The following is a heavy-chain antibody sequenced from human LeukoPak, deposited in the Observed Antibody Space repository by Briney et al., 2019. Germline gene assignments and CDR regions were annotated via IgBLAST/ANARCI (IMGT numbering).Heavy chain of an antibody. CDR2: ISSSGSTT. V-gene: IGHV3-48*03. D-gene: IGHD2-2*01. CDR1: GFTFSSYE. Sequence: GGSLRLSCAASGFTFSSYEMNWVRQAPGKGLEWVSYISSSGSTTYYADSVKGRFTISRDNAKNSLYLQMNSLRAEDTAVYYCARDRAQLLWDYYYYGMDVWGQGTTVTVSS. CDR3: ARDRAQLLWDYYYYGMDV. J-gene: IGHJ6*02.